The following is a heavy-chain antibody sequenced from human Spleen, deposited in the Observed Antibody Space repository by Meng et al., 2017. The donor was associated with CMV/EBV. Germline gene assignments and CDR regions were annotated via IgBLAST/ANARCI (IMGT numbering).Heavy chain of an antibody. Sequence: VSVKVSCKASGYNFIGYHIHWVRQAPGQGLEWMGWINPSSGVTKYAQRFQDRVTMTRDTSISTAYMELSSLRSDDTAVYYCARVLFFGDPFDYWGQGTLVTVSS. CDR1: GYNFIGYH. CDR2: INPSSGVT. V-gene: IGHV1-2*02. D-gene: IGHD4-17*01. CDR3: ARVLFFGDPFDY. J-gene: IGHJ4*02.